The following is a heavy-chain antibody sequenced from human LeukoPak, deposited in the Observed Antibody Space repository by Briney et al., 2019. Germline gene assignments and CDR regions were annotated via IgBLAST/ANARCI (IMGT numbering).Heavy chain of an antibody. J-gene: IGHJ6*03. V-gene: IGHV1-18*01. D-gene: IGHD6-13*01. Sequence: ASVKVSCKPSGYTFTSYGIRWVRQPPGQGLEWMEWISAYNCNTNYALKLQGRVTMSTDTSTSTAYMELRSLRSDDTAVYYCAREPPSYSSSLTNYYYYMDVWGKGTTVTISS. CDR3: AREPPSYSSSLTNYYYYMDV. CDR2: ISAYNCNT. CDR1: GYTFTSYG.